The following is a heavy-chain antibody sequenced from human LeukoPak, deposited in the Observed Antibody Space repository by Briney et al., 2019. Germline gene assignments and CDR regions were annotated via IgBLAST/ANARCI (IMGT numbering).Heavy chain of an antibody. D-gene: IGHD6-13*01. J-gene: IGHJ4*02. CDR2: IYTSGSN. CDR3: ARAPPSIAAAGTGYFDY. V-gene: IGHV4-61*02. CDR1: GGSISSGSYY. Sequence: SETLSLTCTVTGGSISSGSYYWSWIRHPAGKGLKCIGRIYTSGSNNYNPSLKSRVTKSVDTSKNHFSLKLCSVTAADTAVYYCARAPPSIAAAGTGYFDYWGQGTLVTVSS.